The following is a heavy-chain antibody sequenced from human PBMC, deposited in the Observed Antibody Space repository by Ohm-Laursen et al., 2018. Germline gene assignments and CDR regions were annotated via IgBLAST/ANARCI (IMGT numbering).Heavy chain of an antibody. D-gene: IGHD5-24*01. CDR2: INHSGST. J-gene: IGHJ4*02. CDR1: GGSLSGYY. V-gene: IGHV4-34*01. Sequence: SETLSLTCAVYGGSLSGYYWSWIRQPPGKGLEWIGEINHSGSTNYNPSLKSRVTISVDTSKNQFSLQVTSVTASDTAVYFCARRSHLRDPPYWGQGILVTVSS. CDR3: ARRSHLRDPPY.